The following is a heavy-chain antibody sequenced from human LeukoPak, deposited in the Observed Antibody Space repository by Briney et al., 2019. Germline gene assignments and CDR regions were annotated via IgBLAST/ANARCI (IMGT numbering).Heavy chain of an antibody. CDR2: IYPGDSDT. D-gene: IGHD5-18*01. CDR1: GYSFTSYW. CDR3: ARRSQEYSYGRHAIDY. V-gene: IGHV5-51*01. Sequence: GESLKISCKGSGYSFTSYWIGWVRQMPGKGLEWMGIIYPGDSDTRYSPSFQGQVTISADKSISTAYLQWSSLKASDTAMYYRARRSQEYSYGRHAIDYWGQGTLVTVSS. J-gene: IGHJ4*02.